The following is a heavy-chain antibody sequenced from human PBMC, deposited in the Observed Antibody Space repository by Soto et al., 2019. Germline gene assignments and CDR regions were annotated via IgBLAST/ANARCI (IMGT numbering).Heavy chain of an antibody. Sequence: XETLYLTCTVSGGSMSSYYWSWIQQPPGKGLEWIGYIYYSGSTNYNPSLKSRVTISVDTSKNQFSLKLSSVTAADTAVYYCARGEGTGTQNWFDHWGQGTLVTVSS. CDR2: IYYSGST. D-gene: IGHD1-7*01. J-gene: IGHJ5*02. CDR1: GGSMSSYY. V-gene: IGHV4-59*01. CDR3: ARGEGTGTQNWFDH.